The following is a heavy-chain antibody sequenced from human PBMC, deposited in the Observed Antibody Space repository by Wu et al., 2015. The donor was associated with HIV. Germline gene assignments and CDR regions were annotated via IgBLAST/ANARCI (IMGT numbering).Heavy chain of an antibody. J-gene: IGHJ4*02. D-gene: IGHD2-2*01. Sequence: QVQLVQSGAEVKKPGASVKVSCKASGYTFTSYGISWVRQAPGQGLEWMGWISAYNGNTNYAQKLQGRATMTTDTSTSTAYMELRSLRSDDTAVYYCARDPDCSSTSCYATAGYWGQGTLVTVSS. CDR2: ISAYNGNT. V-gene: IGHV1-18*01. CDR3: ARDPDCSSTSCYATAGY. CDR1: GYTFTSYG.